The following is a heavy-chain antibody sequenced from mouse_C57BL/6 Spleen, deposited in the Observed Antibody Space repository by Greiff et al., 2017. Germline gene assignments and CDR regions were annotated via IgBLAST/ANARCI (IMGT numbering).Heavy chain of an antibody. Sequence: QVQLKESGPGLAASQSLSITCTVSGFSLTSYAISWVRQPPGKGLEWLGVIWTGGGTNYNSALKSRLSISKDNSKSQVFLKMNSLQTDDTARYYCARKGDDGYLRGGAMDYWGQGTSVTVSS. CDR2: IWTGGGT. V-gene: IGHV2-9-1*01. CDR1: GFSLTSYA. J-gene: IGHJ4*01. CDR3: ARKGDDGYLRGGAMDY. D-gene: IGHD2-3*01.